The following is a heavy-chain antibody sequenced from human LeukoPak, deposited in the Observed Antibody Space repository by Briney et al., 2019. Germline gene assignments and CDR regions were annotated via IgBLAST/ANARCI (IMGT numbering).Heavy chain of an antibody. CDR3: TRGRGADGYNYFDY. CDR2: IRSSSSII. CDR1: GLIFNGYS. J-gene: IGHJ4*02. D-gene: IGHD5-24*01. Sequence: GGSLRLSCAASGLIFNGYSMNWVRGAPGKGLEWVSYIRSSSSIIYYADSVKGRFTISRDNAKNSVYLQMNSLRDEDTAVYYCTRGRGADGYNYFDYWGQGTLVTVSS. V-gene: IGHV3-48*02.